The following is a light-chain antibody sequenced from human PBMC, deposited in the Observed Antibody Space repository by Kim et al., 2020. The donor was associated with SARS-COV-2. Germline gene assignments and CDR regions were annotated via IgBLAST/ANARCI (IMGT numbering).Light chain of an antibody. CDR2: AAS. CDR3: LQHQTYPYT. J-gene: IGKJ2*01. CDR1: QGINIF. Sequence: SASVGARVTITCRASQGINIFLAWFQQKPGKVPKRLIYAASSVQSGVTSRFSGSGSGTEFTLTIRSLQREDFATYCCLQHQTYPYTFGRGTKLEI. V-gene: IGKV1-17*03.